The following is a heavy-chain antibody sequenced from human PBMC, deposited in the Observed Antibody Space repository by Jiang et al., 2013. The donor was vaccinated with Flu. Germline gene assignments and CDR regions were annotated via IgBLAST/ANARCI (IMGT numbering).Heavy chain of an antibody. J-gene: IGHJ6*02. CDR2: INPNSGGT. CDR3: ARDSIVGATSDYYYYGMDV. Sequence: GAEVKKPGASVKVSCKASGYTFTGYYMHWVRQAPGQGLEWMGWINPNSGGTNYAQKFQGRVTMTRDTSISTAYMELSRLRSDDTAVYYCARDSIVGATSDYYYYGMDVWGQGTTVTVSS. CDR1: GYTFTGYY. D-gene: IGHD1-26*01. V-gene: IGHV1-2*02.